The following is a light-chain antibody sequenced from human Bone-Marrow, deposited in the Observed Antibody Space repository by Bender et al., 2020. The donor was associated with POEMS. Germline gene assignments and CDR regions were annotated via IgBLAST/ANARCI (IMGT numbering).Light chain of an antibody. V-gene: IGLV2-14*03. CDR3: TSYTTARTVI. J-gene: IGLJ2*01. CDR1: SSDVGAYNY. CDR2: DAR. Sequence: QSALTQPASLSGSPGQSITISCTGTSSDVGAYNYVSWYQQRPGKAPKLIIDDARDRPSGVSDRFSGSKSGNAAFLTISGLQAEDEADFYCTSYTTARTVIFGGGTKLTVL.